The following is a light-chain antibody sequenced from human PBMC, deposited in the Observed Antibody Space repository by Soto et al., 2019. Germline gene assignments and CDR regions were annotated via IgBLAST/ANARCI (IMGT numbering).Light chain of an antibody. J-gene: IGLJ2*01. V-gene: IGLV2-18*01. CDR2: DVT. CDR1: SEVGSYNR. Sequence: QSVLTQPPSVSGSPGQSVTISCTGTSEVGSYNRVSWYQQPPGTSPKLLIYDVTKRPLGVSDRFSGSKSGNTASLTISGLQAEDEADYYCGLYTRSDTVVLGGGTQLTVL. CDR3: GLYTRSDTVV.